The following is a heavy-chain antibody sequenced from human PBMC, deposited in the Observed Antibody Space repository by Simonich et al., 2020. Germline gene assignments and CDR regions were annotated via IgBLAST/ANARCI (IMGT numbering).Heavy chain of an antibody. CDR2: IIGSGGRT. CDR3: ATYYFDY. CDR1: GFTFSSYD. Sequence: EVQLLESGGGLVQPGGSLRLSCAASGFTFSSYDMSWVRQAPGEGLEWVSAIIGSGGRTYYADAVKGRFTISRDNSKNTLYLQMNSLRAEDTAVYYCATYYFDYWGQGTLVTVSS. V-gene: IGHV3-23*01. J-gene: IGHJ4*02.